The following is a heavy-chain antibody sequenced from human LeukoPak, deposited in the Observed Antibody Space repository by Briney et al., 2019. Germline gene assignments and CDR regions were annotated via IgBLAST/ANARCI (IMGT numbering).Heavy chain of an antibody. CDR3: ATSSYYGSGTPRFDY. Sequence: ASVKVSCKVSGCTLTELSMHWVRQAPGKGLEWMGGFDPEDGETIYAQKFQGRVTMTEDTSTDTAYMELSSLRSEDTAVYYCATSSYYGSGTPRFDYWGQGTLVTVSS. J-gene: IGHJ4*02. CDR2: FDPEDGET. D-gene: IGHD3-10*01. CDR1: GCTLTELS. V-gene: IGHV1-24*01.